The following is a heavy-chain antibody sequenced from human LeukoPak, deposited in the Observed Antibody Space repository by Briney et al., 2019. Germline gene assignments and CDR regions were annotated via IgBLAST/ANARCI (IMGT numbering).Heavy chain of an antibody. CDR3: AGGVYGYNAFDY. J-gene: IGHJ4*02. D-gene: IGHD5/OR15-5a*01. Sequence: PGGSLRLSCVASGFTFNTYSMNWVRQAPGKGLEWVSYIGSSSSIMYYADSVKGRFTVSRDNAKNSLYLQMNSLRDEDTAVYYCAGGVYGYNAFDYWGQGTLVSVSS. CDR2: IGSSSSIM. V-gene: IGHV3-48*02. CDR1: GFTFNTYS.